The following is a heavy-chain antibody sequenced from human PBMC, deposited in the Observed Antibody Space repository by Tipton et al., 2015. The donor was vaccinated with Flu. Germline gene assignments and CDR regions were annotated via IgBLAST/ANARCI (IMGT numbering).Heavy chain of an antibody. CDR2: IYYSGST. CDR3: ARAYSSSWLTGGSGKFDP. Sequence: GLVKPSGTLSLTCTVSGGSISSYYWSWIRQPPGKGLEWIGYIYYSGSTNYNPSLKSRVTISVDTSKNQFSLKLSSVTAADTAVYYCARAYSSSWLTGGSGKFDPWGQGTLVTVSS. J-gene: IGHJ5*02. CDR1: GGSISSYY. V-gene: IGHV4-59*01. D-gene: IGHD6-13*01.